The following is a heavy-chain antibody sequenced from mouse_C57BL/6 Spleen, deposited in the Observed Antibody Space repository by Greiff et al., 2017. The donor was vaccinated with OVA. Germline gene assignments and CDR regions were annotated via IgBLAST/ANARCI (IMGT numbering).Heavy chain of an antibody. CDR3: ARHEDQIDDSREDWYFDV. CDR2: FYPGSGSI. J-gene: IGHJ1*03. V-gene: IGHV1-62-2*01. D-gene: IGHD1-1*01. Sequence: VQLVESGAELVKPGASVKLSCKASGYTFTEYNIHWVKQRSGQGLEWIGWFYPGSGSIKYNEKFKDKATLNADKSSSTVYMELSRSTSEDSAVYFCARHEDQIDDSREDWYFDVWGTGTTVTVSS. CDR1: GYTFTEYN.